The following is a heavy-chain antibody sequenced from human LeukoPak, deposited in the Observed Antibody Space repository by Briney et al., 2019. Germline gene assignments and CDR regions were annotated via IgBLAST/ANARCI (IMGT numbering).Heavy chain of an antibody. CDR1: GFTFSSYG. CDR3: ARQHCSGGDCYFFD. J-gene: IGHJ4*02. CDR2: IWYDGNNK. D-gene: IGHD2-15*01. V-gene: IGHV3-33*01. Sequence: PGGSLRLSCAASGFTFSSYGMHWVRLAPGKGLEWVALIWYDGNNKYYADSVKGRFTISRDNSKNTLYLQLNSLRAEDTAVYYCARQHCSGGDCYFFDWGQGTLVTVSS.